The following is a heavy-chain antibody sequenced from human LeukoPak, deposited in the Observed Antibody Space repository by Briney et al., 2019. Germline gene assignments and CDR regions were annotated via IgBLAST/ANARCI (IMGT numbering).Heavy chain of an antibody. V-gene: IGHV4-39*01. J-gene: IGHJ6*02. CDR3: EKDSHLDV. CDR2: IHSTGNS. CDR1: GGSISGTDLS. Sequence: PSETLSLTCTVSGGSISGTDLSWGWIRQLPGKGLEWIGNIHSTGNSFCNPSLKSRVTISIDTSKNQFSLKLSSVTAADTAVYYCEKDSHLDVWGHGTTVTVSS. D-gene: IGHD2-15*01.